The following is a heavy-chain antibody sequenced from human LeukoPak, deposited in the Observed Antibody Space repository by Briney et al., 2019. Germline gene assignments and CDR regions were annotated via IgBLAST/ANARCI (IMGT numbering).Heavy chain of an antibody. V-gene: IGHV3-74*01. CDR1: GFTFSNYW. J-gene: IGHJ4*02. CDR3: ARGRYSGYEGGSDY. D-gene: IGHD5-12*01. Sequence: QPGGSLILSCAAAGFTFSNYWKHWVRQAPEKRLVMVSRIKTDGSATNDADYEKGRFNISRDNAKNTLYLPMNNLRVEDTGIYYCARGRYSGYEGGSDYWGQGTLVTVPS. CDR2: IKTDGSAT.